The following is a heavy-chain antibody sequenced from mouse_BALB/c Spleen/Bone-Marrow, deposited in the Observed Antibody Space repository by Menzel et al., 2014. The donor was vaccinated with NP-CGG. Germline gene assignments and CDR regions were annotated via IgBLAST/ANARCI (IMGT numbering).Heavy chain of an antibody. CDR2: IDPANGNT. CDR3: ARYYYGSSLFDY. D-gene: IGHD1-1*01. Sequence: VQLQQSGAELVKPGASVKLSCTAFGFNIKDTYMHWVKQRPEQGLEWIGRIDPANGNTKYDPKFQGKATITADTSSNTAYLQLSSLTSEDTAVYYCARYYYGSSLFDYWGQGTTLTVSS. V-gene: IGHV14-3*02. J-gene: IGHJ2*01. CDR1: GFNIKDTY.